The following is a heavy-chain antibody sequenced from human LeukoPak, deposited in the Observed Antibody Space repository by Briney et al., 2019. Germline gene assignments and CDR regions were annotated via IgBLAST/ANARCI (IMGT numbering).Heavy chain of an antibody. CDR2: INPNSGGT. CDR1: GYTFTDYY. CDR3: ARDVGYYYDSSGYGAWFDP. D-gene: IGHD3-22*01. V-gene: IGHV1-2*02. Sequence: ASVKVSCKASGYTFTDYYMHWVRQAPGQGLERMGWINPNSGGTNSAQKFQDRVTMTRDTSTSTAYMELRSLRSDDTAVYYCARDVGYYYDSSGYGAWFDPWGQGTLVTVSS. J-gene: IGHJ5*02.